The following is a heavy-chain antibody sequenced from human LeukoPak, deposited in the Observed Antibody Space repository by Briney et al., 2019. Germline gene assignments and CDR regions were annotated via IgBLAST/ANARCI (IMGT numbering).Heavy chain of an antibody. Sequence: GGSLRLSRAASGFTVSNNYMSCVRQAPGKGLEWVALIYSGGSTYYADFVKGRFTISRDNSKNTLYLQMSSLRAEDTAVYYCAGFSHKGVWGQGTTVTVSS. CDR3: AGFSHKGV. CDR2: IYSGGST. CDR1: GFTVSNNY. J-gene: IGHJ6*02. V-gene: IGHV3-66*01.